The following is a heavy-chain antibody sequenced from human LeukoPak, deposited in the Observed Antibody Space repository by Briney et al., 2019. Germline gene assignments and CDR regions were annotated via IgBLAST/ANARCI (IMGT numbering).Heavy chain of an antibody. CDR1: GGSISSYY. Sequence: SETLSLTCTVSGGSISSYYWSWIRQPPGKGLEWIGYIYYTGTTNYSPSLKSRVTISVDISKNHFSLKLSSVTAADTAVYYCASGYFGDAFDVWGQGTMVTVSS. D-gene: IGHD3-9*01. CDR3: ASGYFGDAFDV. CDR2: IYYTGTT. V-gene: IGHV4-59*08. J-gene: IGHJ3*01.